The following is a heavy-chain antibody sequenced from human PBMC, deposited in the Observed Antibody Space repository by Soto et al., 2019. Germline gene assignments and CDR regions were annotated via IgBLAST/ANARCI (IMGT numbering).Heavy chain of an antibody. CDR1: GFTFSSYA. V-gene: IGHV3-23*01. Sequence: EVQLLESGGGLVQPGGSLRLSCAASGFTFSSYAMSWVRQAPGKGLEWVSAISGSGGSTYYADSVKGRFTISRDNSKNTLYLQMNSLRAEDTAVYYCASFPYDILTGYYRGYFDYWGQGTLVTVSS. CDR3: ASFPYDILTGYYRGYFDY. D-gene: IGHD3-9*01. J-gene: IGHJ4*02. CDR2: ISGSGGST.